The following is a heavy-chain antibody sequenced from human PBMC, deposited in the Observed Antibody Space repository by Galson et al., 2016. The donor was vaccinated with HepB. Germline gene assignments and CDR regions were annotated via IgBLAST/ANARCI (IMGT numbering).Heavy chain of an antibody. Sequence: SLRLSCAASGFTFSSYAMHWVRQAPGKGLEWVAVISYDGSNKYNADSVKGRFTISRDNSKNTLYLQMNSLRAEDTAVYYCAKTHSYYYGSGSSYYFDYWGQGTLVTVSS. D-gene: IGHD3-10*01. CDR2: ISYDGSNK. J-gene: IGHJ4*02. CDR3: AKTHSYYYGSGSSYYFDY. CDR1: GFTFSSYA. V-gene: IGHV3-30-3*01.